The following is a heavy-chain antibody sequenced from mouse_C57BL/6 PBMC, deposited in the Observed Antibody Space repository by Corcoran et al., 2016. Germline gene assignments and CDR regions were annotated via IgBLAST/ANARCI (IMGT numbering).Heavy chain of an antibody. CDR2: IYPGSGNT. V-gene: IGHV1-76*01. CDR3: ARSSSSGRSYAMDY. Sequence: QVQLKQSGAELVRPGASVKLSCKASGYTFTDYYINWVKQRPGQGLEWIARIYPGSGNTYYNEKFKGKATLTAEKSSSTAYMQLSSLSSEDSAVYFCARSSSSGRSYAMDYWGQGTSVTVSS. J-gene: IGHJ4*01. D-gene: IGHD3-2*02. CDR1: GYTFTDYY.